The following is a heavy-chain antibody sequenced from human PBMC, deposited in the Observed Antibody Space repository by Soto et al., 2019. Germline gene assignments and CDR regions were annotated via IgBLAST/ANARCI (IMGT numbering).Heavy chain of an antibody. V-gene: IGHV3-21*01. CDR1: GFTFSSYS. D-gene: IGHD1-26*01. CDR2: ISSSSSYI. Sequence: GGSLRLSCAASGFTFSSYSMNWVRQAPGKGLEWVSSISSSSSYIYYADSVKGRFTISRDNAKNSLYLQMNSLRDEDTAVYYCARVGVYHGIGAWTFDYWGQGTLVTVSS. J-gene: IGHJ4*02. CDR3: ARVGVYHGIGAWTFDY.